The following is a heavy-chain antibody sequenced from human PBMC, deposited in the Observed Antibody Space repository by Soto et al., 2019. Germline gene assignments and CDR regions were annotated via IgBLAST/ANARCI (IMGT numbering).Heavy chain of an antibody. Sequence: QVQLVESGGGVVQPGRSLRLSCAASGFTFSSYAMHWVRQAPGKGLEWVAVISYDGRNKYYADSVKGRFTISRDNSKNTLYLQMNSLRAEDTAVYYCARDYYRFNSGYGFSMDVWGQGTTVTVSS. D-gene: IGHD5-12*01. CDR3: ARDYYRFNSGYGFSMDV. CDR2: ISYDGRNK. CDR1: GFTFSSYA. V-gene: IGHV3-30*04. J-gene: IGHJ6*02.